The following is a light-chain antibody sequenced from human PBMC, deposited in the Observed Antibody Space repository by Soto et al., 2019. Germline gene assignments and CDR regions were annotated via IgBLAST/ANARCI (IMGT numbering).Light chain of an antibody. V-gene: IGLV2-8*01. CDR2: EVS. J-gene: IGLJ1*01. Sequence: QSALTQPPSASGSPGQSVTISCTGTSSDVSGYNFVSWYQHHPGKAPKLMIYEVSKRPSGVPDRFSGSKSGNTASLTVSGLQAEDEADYYCTSYAGSNNYVFGTGTKLTVL. CDR3: TSYAGSNNYV. CDR1: SSDVSGYNF.